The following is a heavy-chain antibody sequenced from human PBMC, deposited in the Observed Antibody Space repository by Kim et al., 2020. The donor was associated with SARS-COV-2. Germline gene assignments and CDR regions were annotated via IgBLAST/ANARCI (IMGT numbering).Heavy chain of an antibody. J-gene: IGHJ6*02. CDR2: IYYSGST. D-gene: IGHD6-19*01. V-gene: IGHV4-59*13. CDR1: GGSISSYY. CDR3: ASADLGRAVAGTGGGPLYYYYGMYV. Sequence: SETLSLTCTVSGGSISSYYWSWIRQPPGKGLEWVGDIYYSGSTNYNPSLKSRVTISVDTSKNQFSLKLSSVTAAATAVYYCASADLGRAVAGTGGGPLYYYYGMYVWGPGSTVTVSS.